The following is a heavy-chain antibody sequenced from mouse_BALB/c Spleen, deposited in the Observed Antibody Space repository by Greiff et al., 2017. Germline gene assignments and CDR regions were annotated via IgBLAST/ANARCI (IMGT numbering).Heavy chain of an antibody. CDR3: ARDYGNHIDY. CDR2: INPSSGYT. J-gene: IGHJ2*01. V-gene: IGHV1-4*01. CDR1: GYTFTSYT. Sequence: VKLLESGAELARPGASVKMSCKASGYTFTSYTMHWVKQRPGQGLEWIGYINPSSGYTNYNQKFKDKATLTADKSSSTAYMQLSSLTSEDSAVYYCARDYGNHIDYWGQGTTLTVSS. D-gene: IGHD2-1*01.